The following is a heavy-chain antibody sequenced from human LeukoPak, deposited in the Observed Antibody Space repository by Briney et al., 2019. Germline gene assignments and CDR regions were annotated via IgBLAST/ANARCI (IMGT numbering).Heavy chain of an antibody. CDR3: ARQYYDLWSGRNFHFDY. J-gene: IGHJ4*02. CDR2: IYYSGST. V-gene: IGHV4-39*01. CDR1: GGSIRNNDYY. D-gene: IGHD3-3*01. Sequence: SETLSLTCTVSGGSIRNNDYYWGWIRQPPGKGLEWIGSIYYSGSTYYNPSLKSRVAISVDTSKNHLSLKLSSVTTADTAFYYCARQYYDLWSGRNFHFDYWGQGTLVTVSS.